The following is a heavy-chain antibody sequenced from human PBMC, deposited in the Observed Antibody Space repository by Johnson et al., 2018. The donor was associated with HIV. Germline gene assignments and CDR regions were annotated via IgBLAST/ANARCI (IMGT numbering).Heavy chain of an antibody. CDR3: AKDLSNGDSPRSAFDM. CDR1: GFTFDDYA. D-gene: IGHD3-10*01. J-gene: IGHJ3*02. Sequence: VQLVESGGGLIQPGKSLRLSCAASGFTFDDYAMHWVRQAPGKGLEWVSGIYWNGVRTTYADSVKGRFTISRDNSKNTLYLQMNSLRAEDTAVYYCAKDLSNGDSPRSAFDMWGQGTMVTVSS. CDR2: IYWNGVRT. V-gene: IGHV3-9*01.